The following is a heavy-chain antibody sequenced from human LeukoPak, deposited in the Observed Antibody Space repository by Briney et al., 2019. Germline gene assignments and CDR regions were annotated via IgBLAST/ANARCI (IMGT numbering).Heavy chain of an antibody. J-gene: IGHJ4*02. CDR1: GFTFSSYA. CDR2: LRGNGDT. V-gene: IGHV3-23*01. Sequence: GGSLRLSCAASGFTFSSYAMSWVREAPARGLEWVSSLRGNGDTFYADSVKGRFTLSRDESRNTVYLHLNNLRVEETAVYYCANASWVSNADAVLWGQGTVVTVSS. D-gene: IGHD1-1*01. CDR3: ANASWVSNADAVL.